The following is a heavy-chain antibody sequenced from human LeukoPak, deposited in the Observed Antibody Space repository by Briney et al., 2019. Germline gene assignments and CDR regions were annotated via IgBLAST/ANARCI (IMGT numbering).Heavy chain of an antibody. V-gene: IGHV4-34*01. J-gene: IGHJ5*02. Sequence: SETLSLTCAVYGGSFSGYYWSWIRQPPGKGLEWIGEINHSGSTNYNPSLKSRVTISVDTSKNQFSLELSSVTAADTAVYYCARLNDLWDWFDPWGQGTLVTVSS. D-gene: IGHD3-3*01. CDR2: INHSGST. CDR3: ARLNDLWDWFDP. CDR1: GGSFSGYY.